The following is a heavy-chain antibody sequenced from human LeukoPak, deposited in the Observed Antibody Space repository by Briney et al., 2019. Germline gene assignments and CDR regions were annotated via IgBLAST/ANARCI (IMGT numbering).Heavy chain of an antibody. J-gene: IGHJ4*02. CDR1: GFTFSSYS. Sequence: GGSLRLSCAASGFTFSSYSMNWVRQAPGKGLEWVSSISSSSSYIYYADSVKGRFTISRDNAKNSLYLQMNSLRAEDTAVYYCARDSGGGSYFQPPFDYWGQGTLVAVSS. CDR2: ISSSSSYI. D-gene: IGHD1-26*01. CDR3: ARDSGGGSYFQPPFDY. V-gene: IGHV3-21*01.